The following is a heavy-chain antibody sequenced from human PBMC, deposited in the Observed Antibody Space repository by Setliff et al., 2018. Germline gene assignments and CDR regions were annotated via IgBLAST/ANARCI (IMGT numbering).Heavy chain of an antibody. V-gene: IGHV3-11*01. CDR2: ISSSASTI. D-gene: IGHD6-19*01. Sequence: AGGSLRLSCAASGFTFSDYYMSWIRQAPGKGLEWVSYISSSASTIYYADSVKGRFTISRDNAKKLLYLQMNSLRAEDTAVYYCARDLAGDTSGAYFDLWGRGTLVTVSS. CDR1: GFTFSDYY. J-gene: IGHJ2*01. CDR3: ARDLAGDTSGAYFDL.